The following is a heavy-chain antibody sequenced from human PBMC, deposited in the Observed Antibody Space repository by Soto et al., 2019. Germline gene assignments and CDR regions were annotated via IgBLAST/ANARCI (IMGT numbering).Heavy chain of an antibody. D-gene: IGHD2-8*01. CDR3: ARAPYRGTNSRGALDM. V-gene: IGHV4-30-4*01. CDR1: GDPISSGDYY. CDR2: IYYSGTT. Sequence: QVQLQESGPGLVKPSQTLSLTCTVSGDPISSGDYYWSWIRQPPGKGLEWIGYIYYSGTTYYRPPLTPXLXMXLDTSKNQFSLKLSSVTAADTAVYYCARAPYRGTNSRGALDMWGQGTMVTVSS. J-gene: IGHJ3*02.